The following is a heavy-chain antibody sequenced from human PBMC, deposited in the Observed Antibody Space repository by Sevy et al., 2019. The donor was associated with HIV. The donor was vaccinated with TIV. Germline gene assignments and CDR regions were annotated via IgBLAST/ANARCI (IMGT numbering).Heavy chain of an antibody. Sequence: SETLSLTCNVSGDSISSSSYYWGWIRQPPGKGREWIGGIYYSGSTYYNPSLKSRVTISVDTSKNQFSLKLSSVTAADTAVYYCARLNPLDYWGQGTLVTVSS. J-gene: IGHJ4*02. CDR1: GDSISSSSYY. CDR3: ARLNPLDY. CDR2: IYYSGST. V-gene: IGHV4-39*01.